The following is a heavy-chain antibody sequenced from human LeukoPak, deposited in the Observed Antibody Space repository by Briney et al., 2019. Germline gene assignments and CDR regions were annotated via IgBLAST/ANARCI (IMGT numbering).Heavy chain of an antibody. V-gene: IGHV1-8*02. J-gene: IGHJ4*02. CDR1: GYTFTSYA. CDR2: MNPNSGNT. D-gene: IGHD3-10*01. CDR3: ARDHQTYYYGSGSYPLDY. Sequence: GASVKVSCKASGYTFTSYAMNWVRQAPGQGLEWMGWMNPNSGNTGYAQKFQGRVTMTRNTSISTAYMELRSLRSDDTAVYYCARDHQTYYYGSGSYPLDYWGQGTLVTVSS.